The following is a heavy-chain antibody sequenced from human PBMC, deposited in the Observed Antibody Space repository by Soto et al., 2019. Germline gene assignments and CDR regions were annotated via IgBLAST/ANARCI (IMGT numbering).Heavy chain of an antibody. Sequence: RGSQRLSSAAACFTCSIYALLRVRQVPDKWSHCVAAISYDGRDTYYADSVKGRFTKSRDNSRNTLYLQMNSLRAEDTAVFYCASISHFRPVIQATAVAGSRDAAFDIWGQRTMVTVSS. J-gene: IGHJ3*02. D-gene: IGHD6-19*01. CDR1: CFTCSIYA. V-gene: IGHV3-30*01. CDR3: ASISHFRPVIQATAVAGSRDAAFDI. CDR2: ISYDGRDT.